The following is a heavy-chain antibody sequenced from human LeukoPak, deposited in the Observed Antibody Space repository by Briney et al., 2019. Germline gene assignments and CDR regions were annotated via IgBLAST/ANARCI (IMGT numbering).Heavy chain of an antibody. J-gene: IGHJ4*02. V-gene: IGHV3-30*18. CDR2: ISYDGSNK. Sequence: GGSLRLSCAASGFTFSSYGMHWVRQAPGKGLEWVAVISYDGSNKYYADSVKGRFTISRDNSKNTLYLQMNSLRAEDTAVYYCAKGAAVAGTTTFDYWGQGTLVTVSS. D-gene: IGHD6-19*01. CDR3: AKGAAVAGTTTFDY. CDR1: GFTFSSYG.